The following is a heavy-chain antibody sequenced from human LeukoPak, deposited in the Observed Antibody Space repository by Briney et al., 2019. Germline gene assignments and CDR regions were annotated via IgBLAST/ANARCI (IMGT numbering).Heavy chain of an antibody. Sequence: PGGSLRLSCAASGFTFSSYAMSWVRQAPGKGLEWVSAISGSGGSTYYADSVKGRFTISKDNSKNTLYLQMNSLRAEDTAVYYCAKARYSGSYYSDYWGQGTLVTVSS. J-gene: IGHJ4*02. D-gene: IGHD1-26*01. CDR1: GFTFSSYA. CDR2: ISGSGGST. CDR3: AKARYSGSYYSDY. V-gene: IGHV3-23*01.